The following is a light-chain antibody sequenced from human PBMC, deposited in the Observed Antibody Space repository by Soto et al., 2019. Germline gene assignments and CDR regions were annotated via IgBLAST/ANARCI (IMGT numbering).Light chain of an antibody. CDR1: SNEVGSYYP. J-gene: IGLJ1*01. CDR3: CSYAGRSTPYV. V-gene: IGLV2-23*01. CDR2: EDI. Sequence: QSVLTQPRSVSGSPGQSVTVSCTGISNEVGSYYPVSWYQHHPGKAPELMIYEDIKRPSGISNRFSGSKSGNTASLTISGLQAEDDADYFCCSYAGRSTPYVFGTGTKVTVL.